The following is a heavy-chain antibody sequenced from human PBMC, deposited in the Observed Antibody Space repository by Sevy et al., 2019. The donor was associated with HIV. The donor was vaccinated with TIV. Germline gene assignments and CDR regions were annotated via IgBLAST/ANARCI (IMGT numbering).Heavy chain of an antibody. J-gene: IGHJ6*01. V-gene: IGHV1-69*13. CDR1: GGTFSNYV. Sequence: ASVKVSCKASGGTFSNYVIGWVRQAPGQGLEWMGGIIPIFDTTNYAQKFQGRVTITADESTSTAYMELYSLMSEDTAVYYFSKAGQMGTVIGNFYYGFDVWGQGTTVNVFS. CDR3: SKAGQMGTVIGNFYYGFDV. D-gene: IGHD2-8*02. CDR2: IIPIFDTT.